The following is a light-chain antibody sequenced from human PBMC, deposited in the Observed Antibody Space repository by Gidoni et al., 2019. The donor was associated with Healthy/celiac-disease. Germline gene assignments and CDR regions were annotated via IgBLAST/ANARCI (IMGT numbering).Light chain of an antibody. Sequence: DIQMTQSTSSLSASVGDRVTITCQASQDISNSLKWYQQKPGNAPKLLIYDASNLETGVPSRFSGSGSGTDFTFTISSLQPEDIATYYCQQYDNLPLFTFGPGTKVDIK. CDR1: QDISNS. CDR2: DAS. V-gene: IGKV1-33*01. CDR3: QQYDNLPLFT. J-gene: IGKJ3*01.